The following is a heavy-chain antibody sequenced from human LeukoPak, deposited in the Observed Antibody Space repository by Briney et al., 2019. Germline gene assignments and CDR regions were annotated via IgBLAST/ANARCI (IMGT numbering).Heavy chain of an antibody. CDR2: ISHRGDHI. CDR1: GFSFSDYY. V-gene: IGHV3-11*01. Sequence: GGSLRLSCSASGFSFSDYYMSWIRQAPGKGLEWISYISHRGDHIFYADSVKGRFTISRDNSKNLLYLEMSSLRDEDTAVYYCGREELVNFAPTDFWGQGGLVTVSS. CDR3: GREELVNFAPTDF. J-gene: IGHJ4*02. D-gene: IGHD2-21*01.